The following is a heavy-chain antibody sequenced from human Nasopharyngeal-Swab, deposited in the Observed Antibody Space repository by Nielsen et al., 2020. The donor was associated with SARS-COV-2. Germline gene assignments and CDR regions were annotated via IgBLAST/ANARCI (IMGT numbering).Heavy chain of an antibody. CDR1: GFTFGDYA. D-gene: IGHD3-10*01. V-gene: IGHV3-49*03. Sequence: GGSLRLSCTASGFTFGDYAMSWFRQAPGKGLEWVGFIRSKAYGGTTEYAASVKGRFTISRDDSKSIAYLQMNSLKTEDTAVYYCTRDGLWFGELSDCYYGMDVWGQGTTVTVSS. CDR3: TRDGLWFGELSDCYYGMDV. CDR2: IRSKAYGGTT. J-gene: IGHJ6*02.